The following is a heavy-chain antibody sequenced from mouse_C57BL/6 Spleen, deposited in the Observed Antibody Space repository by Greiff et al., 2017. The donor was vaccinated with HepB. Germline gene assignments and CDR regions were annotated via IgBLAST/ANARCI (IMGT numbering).Heavy chain of an antibody. Sequence: QVQLQQPGAELVKPGASVKLSCKASGYTFTSYWMHWVKQRPGQGLEWIGMIHPNSGSTNYNEKFKSKATLTVDKSSSTAYMQLSSLTSEDSAVYFCARMGGYYYDFDYWGQGTTLTVSS. J-gene: IGHJ2*01. CDR2: IHPNSGST. V-gene: IGHV1-64*01. CDR3: ARMGGYYYDFDY. CDR1: GYTFTSYW. D-gene: IGHD1-1*01.